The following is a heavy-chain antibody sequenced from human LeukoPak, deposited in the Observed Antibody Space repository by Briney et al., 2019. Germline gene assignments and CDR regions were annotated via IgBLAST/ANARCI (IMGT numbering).Heavy chain of an antibody. J-gene: IGHJ4*02. D-gene: IGHD6-13*01. Sequence: SVKVSCKASGGTFSSYAISWVRQAPGQGLEWMGRIIPILGIANYAQKFQGRVTITADKSTNTAYMELSSLRSEDTAVYYCARGSPGIAVDYWGQGTLVTVSS. CDR2: IIPILGIA. CDR1: GGTFSSYA. V-gene: IGHV1-69*04. CDR3: ARGSPGIAVDY.